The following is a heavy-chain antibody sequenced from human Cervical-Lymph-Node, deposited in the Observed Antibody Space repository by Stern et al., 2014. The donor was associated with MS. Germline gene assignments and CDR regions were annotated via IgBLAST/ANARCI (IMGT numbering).Heavy chain of an antibody. D-gene: IGHD4-17*01. CDR2: IIPIIGLA. CDR3: ARGIVTNRPASTLHNLFDP. CDR1: GGKFSSSFA. V-gene: IGHV1-69*04. Sequence: QVQLVQSGAEVKKPGSSVNVSCQASGGKFSSSFAVSWVRQAPGQGLEWMGRIIPIIGLANYAQKFETRLTITADRSTSTVYMALSSLTSGDTALYYCARGIVTNRPASTLHNLFDPWGQGTLVTVSS. J-gene: IGHJ5*02.